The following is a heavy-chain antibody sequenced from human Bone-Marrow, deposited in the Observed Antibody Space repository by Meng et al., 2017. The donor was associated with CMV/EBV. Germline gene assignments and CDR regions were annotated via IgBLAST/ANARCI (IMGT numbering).Heavy chain of an antibody. CDR2: ISSSSSYI. D-gene: IGHD3-16*02. J-gene: IGHJ4*02. Sequence: GGSLRLSCAASGFTFSGSAMHWVRQAPGKGLEWVSSISSSSSYIYYADSVKGRFTISRDNAKNSLYLQMNSLRAEDTAVYYCARSPRASWGSYRHDYWGQGTLVTFAS. V-gene: IGHV3-21*01. CDR3: ARSPRASWGSYRHDY. CDR1: GFTFSGSA.